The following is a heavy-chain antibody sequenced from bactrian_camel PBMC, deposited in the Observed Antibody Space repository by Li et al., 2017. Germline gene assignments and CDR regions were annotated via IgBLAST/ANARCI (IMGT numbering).Heavy chain of an antibody. CDR3: TTPGVGYGMGTDFGH. D-gene: IGHD1*01. J-gene: IGHJ4*01. V-gene: IGHV3-2*01. CDR2: IYSDGTNT. Sequence: VQLVESGGGLVQPGGSLRLSCAASGFAFSGYAMSWVRQAPGKGLEWVSSIYSDGTNTYYADSVKGRLIISRDNAKNRVYLQMNSLKSEDTAVYYCTTPGVGYGMGTDFGHWGQGTQVTVS. CDR1: GFAFSGYA.